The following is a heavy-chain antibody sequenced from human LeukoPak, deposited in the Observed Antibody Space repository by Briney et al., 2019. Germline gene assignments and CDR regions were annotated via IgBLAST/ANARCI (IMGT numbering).Heavy chain of an antibody. CDR2: ISWNSGSI. D-gene: IGHD6-6*01. CDR1: GFTFDDYA. J-gene: IGHJ4*02. Sequence: GRSLRLSCAASGFTFDDYAMPWVRHAPGKGLEWVSGISWNSGSIGYADSVKGRFTISRENAKNSLYLQMNSLRAEDTALYYCAKDSLFEYSSSSYFDYWGQGTLVTVSS. CDR3: AKDSLFEYSSSSYFDY. V-gene: IGHV3-9*01.